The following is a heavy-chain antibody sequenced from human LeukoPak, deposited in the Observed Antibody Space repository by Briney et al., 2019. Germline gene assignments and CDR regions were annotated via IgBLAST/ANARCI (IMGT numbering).Heavy chain of an antibody. CDR1: GFTFSSYG. J-gene: IGHJ4*02. V-gene: IGHV3-30*18. CDR2: ISYDGSNK. CDR3: AKDSYYYDSSGYHGQFDY. D-gene: IGHD3-22*01. Sequence: GGSLRLSCAASGFTFSSYGMHWVRQAPGKGLEWVAVISYDGSNKYYADSVKGRFTISRDNSKNTLYLQMNSLRAEDTAVYYCAKDSYYYDSSGYHGQFDYWGQGTLVTVSS.